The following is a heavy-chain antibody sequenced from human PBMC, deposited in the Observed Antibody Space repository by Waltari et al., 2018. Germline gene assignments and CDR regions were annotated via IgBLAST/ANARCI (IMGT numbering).Heavy chain of an antibody. V-gene: IGHV3-7*01. CDR1: GFTFSSYW. D-gene: IGHD3-3*01. J-gene: IGHJ4*02. CDR3: ARDNTFYDFWSGYHVSDY. CDR2: IKQEGSEK. Sequence: EVQLVESGGGLVQPGGSLRLSCAASGFTFSSYWMSWVRQAPGKGREGVANIKQEGSEKYCEDAGKGRFTISRDNAKNSLYVQMNSLRAEDTAVYYCARDNTFYDFWSGYHVSDYWGQGTLVTVSS.